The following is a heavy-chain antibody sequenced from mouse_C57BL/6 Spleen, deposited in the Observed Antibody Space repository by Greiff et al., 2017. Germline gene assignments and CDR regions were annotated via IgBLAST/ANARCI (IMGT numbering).Heavy chain of an antibody. J-gene: IGHJ2*01. CDR1: GYTFTSYW. Sequence: EVQLQQSGTVLARPGASVKMSCKTSGYTFTSYWMHWVKQRPGQGLEWIGAIYPGNSDTSYNQKFKGKAKLTAVTSASTAYMELSSLTNEDSAVYYCTRGTAQATKGYFDYWGQGTTLTVSS. CDR3: TRGTAQATKGYFDY. V-gene: IGHV1-5*01. CDR2: IYPGNSDT. D-gene: IGHD3-2*02.